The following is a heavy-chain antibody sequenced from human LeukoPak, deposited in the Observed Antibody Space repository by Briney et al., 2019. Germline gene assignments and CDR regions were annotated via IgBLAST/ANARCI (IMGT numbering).Heavy chain of an antibody. J-gene: IGHJ4*02. CDR1: GYSFTNYW. CDR2: IYPGDSDT. D-gene: IGHD3-22*01. Sequence: GESLKISCKASGYSFTNYWIGWGRQMPGKGLEWMGTIYPGDSDTRYGPSFQGQVTISADKSISTAYLQWSSLKASDTAIYCCARLGLESYDNSGYYYFDYWGQGALVTVSS. CDR3: ARLGLESYDNSGYYYFDY. V-gene: IGHV5-51*01.